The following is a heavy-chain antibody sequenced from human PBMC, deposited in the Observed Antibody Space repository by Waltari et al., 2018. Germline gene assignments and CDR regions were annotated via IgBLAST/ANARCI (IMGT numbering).Heavy chain of an antibody. CDR1: GFTFKSYA. CDR2: ISGIGVTT. CDR3: AKDMGSGSCVDL. J-gene: IGHJ5*02. Sequence: EVQLVESGGGLVQPGGSLRLSCVASGFTFKSYAMSWVRQAPGKGLEWVSTISGIGVTTYDTDSAKVRFTISRDNSDNTLYLMMNSLRVEDTAIYYCAKDMGSGSCVDLWGQGTLVTVSS. V-gene: IGHV3-23*04. D-gene: IGHD3-10*01.